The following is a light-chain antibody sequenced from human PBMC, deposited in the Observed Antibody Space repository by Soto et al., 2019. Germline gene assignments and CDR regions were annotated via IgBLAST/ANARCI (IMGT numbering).Light chain of an antibody. CDR3: QQYNSYSET. J-gene: IGKJ1*01. CDR1: QSISSW. V-gene: IGKV1-5*01. Sequence: TPSPSPRSALVSDRVTIHCRASQSISSWLAWYQQKPGKAPKLLIYDASSLESGVPSRFSGTRSGTEFTLTISSLQPDDFATYYCQQYNSYSETFGQGTKVDIK. CDR2: DAS.